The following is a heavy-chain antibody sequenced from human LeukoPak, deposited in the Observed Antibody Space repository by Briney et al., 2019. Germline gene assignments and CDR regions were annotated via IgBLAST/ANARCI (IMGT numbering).Heavy chain of an antibody. D-gene: IGHD6-19*01. J-gene: IGHJ4*02. CDR3: ARGYSSGDY. CDR1: GYTFASYY. V-gene: IGHV1-46*01. CDR2: INPSGGST. Sequence: ASVTVSCKASGYTFASYYMHWVRQAPGQGLEWMGIINPSGGSTSYAQKFQGRVTMTRDMSTNTVYMELSSLISEDTAVYYCARGYSSGDYWGQGTLVTVSS.